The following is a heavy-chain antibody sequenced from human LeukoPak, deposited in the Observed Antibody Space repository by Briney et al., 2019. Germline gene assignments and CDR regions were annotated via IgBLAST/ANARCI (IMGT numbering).Heavy chain of an antibody. V-gene: IGHV4-38-2*01. D-gene: IGHD4-17*01. CDR2: IFHSGNS. Sequence: PSETLSLTCAVSSYSISSGSYWGWIRQSPGKGLEWVGSIFHSGNSYYNPSLKSRLTMSVDTSKNQFSLKLTSVTAADTALYYCARVTYVDDMLYHYFDYWGQGILVTVSS. CDR3: ARVTYVDDMLYHYFDY. J-gene: IGHJ4*02. CDR1: SYSISSGSY.